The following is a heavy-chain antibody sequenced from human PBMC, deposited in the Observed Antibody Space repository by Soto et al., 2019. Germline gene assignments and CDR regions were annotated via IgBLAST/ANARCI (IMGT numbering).Heavy chain of an antibody. V-gene: IGHV1-46*04. J-gene: IGHJ4*02. Sequence: QVQLMQSGAEVKKPGASVKVSCKASGDTFTDYYIHWVRQAPGQGLEWLGTVNPSGGHTTYAQHLLGRVTMTGDTVTSTLYMELASLTSDDTAIYYCARGGHVVVVTAALDYCGQGTLVTVSS. CDR1: GDTFTDYY. CDR3: ARGGHVVVVTAALDY. CDR2: VNPSGGHT. D-gene: IGHD2-21*02.